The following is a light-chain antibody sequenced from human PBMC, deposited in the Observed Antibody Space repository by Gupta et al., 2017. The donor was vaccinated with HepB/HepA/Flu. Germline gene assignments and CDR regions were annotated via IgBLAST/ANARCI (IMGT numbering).Light chain of an antibody. V-gene: IGLV2-8*01. J-gene: IGLJ1*01. CDR2: DVT. CDR1: DSV. Sequence: QSALTQPPSASASPGQSVTISCTGTDSVSWYQQHPGKAPKLLIYDVTKRPSGVPDGSSGSKSGNTASLTVSRLQAEDEAYYYCFSYAGNNNWVFGTGTKVTV. CDR3: FSYAGNNNWV.